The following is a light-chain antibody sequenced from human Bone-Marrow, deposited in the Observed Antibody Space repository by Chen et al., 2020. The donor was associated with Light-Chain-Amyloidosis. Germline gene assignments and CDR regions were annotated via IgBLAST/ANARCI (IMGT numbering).Light chain of an antibody. J-gene: IGLJ2*01. V-gene: IGLV3-25*03. CDR1: DLPKKY. CDR2: RDT. CDR3: QSADSSGTYEVI. Sequence: SYELTQPPSVSVSPGQTARITCSGADLPKKYAYWYQQKPGQAPVLVIHRDTERPSGISERFSGSSSGTTATLTISGVQVEDEADYHCQSADSSGTYEVIFGGGTKLTVL.